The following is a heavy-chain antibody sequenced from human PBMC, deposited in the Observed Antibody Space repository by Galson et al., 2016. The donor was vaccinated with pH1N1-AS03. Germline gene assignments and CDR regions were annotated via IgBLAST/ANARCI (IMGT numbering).Heavy chain of an antibody. V-gene: IGHV3-64*01. J-gene: IGHJ4*02. CDR2: ISSSGGST. Sequence: YLRLSCAASGFTFSRNAMYWVRQAPGKGLEFVSAISSSGGSTYYANSVKDRFIISRDNSKNMLYLRMGSLRAEDKAVYYCVRGDPVTAGGTGCDYWGQGTLVTVSS. CDR1: GFTFSRNA. D-gene: IGHD6-13*01. CDR3: VRGDPVTAGGTGCDY.